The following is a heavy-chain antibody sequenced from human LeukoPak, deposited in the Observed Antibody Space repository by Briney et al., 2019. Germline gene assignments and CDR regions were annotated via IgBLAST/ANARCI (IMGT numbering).Heavy chain of an antibody. CDR3: ARGQVVPAAMAMGWAYYFDY. CDR1: GFTFSSYA. J-gene: IGHJ4*02. D-gene: IGHD2-2*01. Sequence: EGSLRLSCAASGFTFSSYAMHWVRQAPGKGLEYVSAISSNGGSTYYANSVKGRFTISRDNSKNTLYLQMGSLRAEDMAVYYCARGQVVPAAMAMGWAYYFDYWGQGTLVTVSS. V-gene: IGHV3-64*01. CDR2: ISSNGGST.